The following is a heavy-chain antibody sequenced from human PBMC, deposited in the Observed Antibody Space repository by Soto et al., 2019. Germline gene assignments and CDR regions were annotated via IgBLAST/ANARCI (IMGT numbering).Heavy chain of an antibody. D-gene: IGHD3-10*01. J-gene: IGHJ4*02. CDR1: GDSVSSNSAA. V-gene: IGHV6-1*01. CDR3: ARGPVLLWFGELYYFDY. Sequence: SETLSLTCAISGDSVSSNSAAWNWIRQSPSRGLEWLGRTYYRSKWYNDYAVSVKSRITINPDTSKNQFSLQLNSVTPEDTAVYYCARGPVLLWFGELYYFDYWGQGTLVTVSS. CDR2: TYYRSKWYN.